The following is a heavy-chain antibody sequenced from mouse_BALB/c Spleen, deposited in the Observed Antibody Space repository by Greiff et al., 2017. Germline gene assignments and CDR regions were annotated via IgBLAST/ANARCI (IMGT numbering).Heavy chain of an antibody. D-gene: IGHD1-1*01. CDR1: GYTFTSYT. Sequence: QVQLKESAAELARPGASVKMSCKASGYTFTSYTMHWVKQRPGQGLEWIGYINPSSGYTEYNQKFKDKTTLTADKSSSTAYMQLSSLTSEDSAVYYCAREGYYYGGDYCDYWGQGTTLTVSS. J-gene: IGHJ2*01. CDR2: INPSSGYT. CDR3: AREGYYYGGDYCDY. V-gene: IGHV1-4*02.